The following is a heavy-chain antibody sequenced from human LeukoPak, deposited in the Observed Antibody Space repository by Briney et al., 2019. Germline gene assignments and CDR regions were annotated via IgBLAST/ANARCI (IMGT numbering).Heavy chain of an antibody. Sequence: GESLKISCEGSGYRFTAYWIGWVRQMPGKDLEWMGIIYPGNSDTKYSPSFQGQVTISVDKSINTAYLQWNSLKASDTAIYYCARHLASSTWSAFDIWGQGTMVTVSS. CDR3: ARHLASSTWSAFDI. CDR1: GYRFTAYW. V-gene: IGHV5-51*01. D-gene: IGHD6-13*01. J-gene: IGHJ3*02. CDR2: IYPGNSDT.